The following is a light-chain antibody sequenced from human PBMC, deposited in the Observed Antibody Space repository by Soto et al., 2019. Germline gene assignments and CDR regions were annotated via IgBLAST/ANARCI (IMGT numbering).Light chain of an antibody. V-gene: IGLV1-51*01. CDR1: SSNIGGNS. J-gene: IGLJ1*01. CDR2: DDN. Sequence: QSVMTQPPSVSAAPGQKVTISCSGSSSNIGGNSVSWYQQLPGTAPKLLIYDDNKRPSGIPDRFSGSKSGTSATLGITGFQTGDEADYHCGTRDSSRTGYVFGTGTKLTVL. CDR3: GTRDSSRTGYV.